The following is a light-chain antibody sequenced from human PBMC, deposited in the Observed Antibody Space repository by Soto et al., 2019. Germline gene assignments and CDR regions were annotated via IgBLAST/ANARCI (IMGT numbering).Light chain of an antibody. J-gene: IGKJ3*01. CDR2: GAS. CDR1: QTISNNY. CDR3: QQYNSYSFT. V-gene: IGKV3-20*01. Sequence: ETVLTQSPGTLSLSPGQGATLSCRASQTISNNYLAWFQQRAGQAPRLIIYGASSRATGIPDRFSGRGSGTDFTLTISRLQPDDFVTYYCQQYNSYSFTFGPGTKVDIK.